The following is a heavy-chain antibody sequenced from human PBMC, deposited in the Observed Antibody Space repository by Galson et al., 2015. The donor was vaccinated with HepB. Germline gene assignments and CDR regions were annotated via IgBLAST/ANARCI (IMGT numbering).Heavy chain of an antibody. V-gene: IGHV3-9*01. CDR3: AKDERFFDLGFDY. D-gene: IGHD3-9*01. CDR2: ISWNSASI. Sequence: SLRLSCAASGFTFDDYAMHWVRQAPGKGLEWVSGISWNSASIGYADSVKGRFTISRDNAKNSLYLQMDSLRTEDTAFYYCAKDERFFDLGFDYWGQGTLVTVSS. J-gene: IGHJ4*02. CDR1: GFTFDDYA.